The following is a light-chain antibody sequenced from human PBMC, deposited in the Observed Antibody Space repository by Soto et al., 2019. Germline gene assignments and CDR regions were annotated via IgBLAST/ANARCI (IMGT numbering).Light chain of an antibody. CDR2: IDN. CDR1: STNIGSNF. J-gene: IGLJ2*01. V-gene: IGLV1-47*02. CDR3: AAWDDSLSGPV. Sequence: QAVVTQPPSASATPGQRVTISCSGSSTNIGSNFVYWYQQLPGMAPKLLIYIDNKRPSGVPDRFSGSKSGTSGSLAISGLRSEDEADYYCAAWDDSLSGPVFGGGTKLTVL.